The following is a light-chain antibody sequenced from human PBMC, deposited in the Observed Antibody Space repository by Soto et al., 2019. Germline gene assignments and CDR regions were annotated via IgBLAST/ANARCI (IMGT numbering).Light chain of an antibody. V-gene: IGKV3-20*01. CDR1: QSVSSY. Sequence: VLTQSPATLSLSPGERATLSCRASQSVSSYLAWYQQKPGQAPRLLIFTTSIRATGIPDRFSGSGSGTDFTFTISRLEPEDFAVYYCHQYGSSPYTFGQGTRLEIK. CDR2: TTS. CDR3: HQYGSSPYT. J-gene: IGKJ5*01.